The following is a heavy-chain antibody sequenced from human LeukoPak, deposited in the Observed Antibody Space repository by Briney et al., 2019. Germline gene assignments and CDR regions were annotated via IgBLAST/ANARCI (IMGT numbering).Heavy chain of an antibody. V-gene: IGHV3-23*01. CDR1: GFTFSTNG. J-gene: IGHJ5*02. Sequence: GGSLRLSCVVSGFTFSTNGMSWVRQAPGKGPEWVSGLSGSGSSVYYADSVRGRLTISRDNSRNTLYLQLDSLRADDTAVYYCAKGLNWFDPWGQGTPVIVSS. CDR2: LSGSGSSV. CDR3: AKGLNWFDP. D-gene: IGHD2-8*01.